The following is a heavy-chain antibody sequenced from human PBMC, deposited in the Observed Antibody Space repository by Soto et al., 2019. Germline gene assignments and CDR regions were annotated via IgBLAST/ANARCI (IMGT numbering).Heavy chain of an antibody. J-gene: IGHJ4*02. Sequence: VHLQESGPGLVKPSETLSLTCTVPGGSIISYYWSWIRQPPGKGLEWMGYTYYSGSTNYNPPLKSRVTISVDTSNNQFSLKLSSVTAADTAVYYCARRYGSCFDYWGQGTLVTVSS. V-gene: IGHV4-59*08. CDR3: ARRYGSCFDY. CDR2: TYYSGST. CDR1: GGSIISYY. D-gene: IGHD5-18*01.